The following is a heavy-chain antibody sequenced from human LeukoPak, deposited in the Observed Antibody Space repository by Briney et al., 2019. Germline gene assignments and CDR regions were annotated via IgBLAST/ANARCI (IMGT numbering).Heavy chain of an antibody. Sequence: GGSLRLSCAASGFTFTNNWMTWVRQAPGKGLEWVANIKQDDSEKYYVVSVKGRFTISRDNAKNSVYLQMNSLRAEDTAVYYCARGRAIDIWGRGTMVTVSS. CDR2: IKQDDSEK. V-gene: IGHV3-7*04. CDR3: ARGRAIDI. CDR1: GFTFTNNW. J-gene: IGHJ3*02.